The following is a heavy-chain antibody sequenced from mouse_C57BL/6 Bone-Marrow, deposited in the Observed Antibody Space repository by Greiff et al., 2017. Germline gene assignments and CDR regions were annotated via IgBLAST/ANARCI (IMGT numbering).Heavy chain of an antibody. CDR2: IRSKSNNYAT. J-gene: IGHJ3*01. CDR3: VRFTTVT. CDR1: GFSFNTYA. D-gene: IGHD1-1*01. V-gene: IGHV10-1*01. Sequence: EPGGGLVQPKGSLKLSCAASGFSFNTYAMNWVRQAPGKGLEWVARIRSKSNNYATYYADSVKDRFTISRDDSESMLYLQMNNLKTEDTAMYYCVRFTTVTWGQGTLVTVSA.